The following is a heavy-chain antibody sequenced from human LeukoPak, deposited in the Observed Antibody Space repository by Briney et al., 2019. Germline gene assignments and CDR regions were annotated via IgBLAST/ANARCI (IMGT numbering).Heavy chain of an antibody. Sequence: ASVKVSCKASGYTFTGYYMHWVRQAPGQGLEWMGRINPNSGGTNYAQQFQGRVTMTRDTSISTAYMELSRLRSDDTAVYYCARDGSSSSSGYYYYYMDVWGKGTTVTVSS. J-gene: IGHJ6*03. CDR1: GYTFTGYY. CDR3: ARDGSSSSSGYYYYYMDV. V-gene: IGHV1-2*06. CDR2: INPNSGGT. D-gene: IGHD6-6*01.